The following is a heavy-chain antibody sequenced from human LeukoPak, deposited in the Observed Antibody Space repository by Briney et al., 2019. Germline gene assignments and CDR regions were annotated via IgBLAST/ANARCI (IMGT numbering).Heavy chain of an antibody. Sequence: GGSLRLSCVASGFTFSSYSMNWVRQAPGKGLEWVSFISSSSSYIYYADSVKGRFTISRDDSKNTLYVHMNSLRSDDTAVYFCARDLFLGTPDFFDYWGQGTLVTVSS. CDR3: ARDLFLGTPDFFDY. CDR2: ISSSSSYI. J-gene: IGHJ4*02. CDR1: GFTFSSYS. D-gene: IGHD3-16*01. V-gene: IGHV3-21*01.